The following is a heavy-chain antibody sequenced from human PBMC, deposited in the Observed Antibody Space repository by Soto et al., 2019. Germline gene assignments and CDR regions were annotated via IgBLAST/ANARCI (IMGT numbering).Heavy chain of an antibody. J-gene: IGHJ3*02. V-gene: IGHV3-48*02. CDR3: ATGPSGAFDI. CDR1: GLTFSSYS. D-gene: IGHD3-10*01. Sequence: EVQLVESGGGLVQPGGSLRISCAASGLTFSSYSMNWVRQAPGKGLEWISYISSSGNTIYNADSVKGRFTISRDNAKNSLYLQMNSLRDEDTAVYYCATGPSGAFDIWGQGTMVTVSS. CDR2: ISSSGNTI.